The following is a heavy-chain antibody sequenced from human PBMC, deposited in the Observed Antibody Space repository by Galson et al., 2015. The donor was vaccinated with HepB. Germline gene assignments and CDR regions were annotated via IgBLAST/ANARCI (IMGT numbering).Heavy chain of an antibody. CDR2: ISSDGSST. J-gene: IGHJ6*02. CDR3: AKETRPLGSHDGLDV. CDR1: GFTFSSYW. D-gene: IGHD2-15*01. V-gene: IGHV3-74*01. Sequence: SLRLSCAASGFTFSSYWMHWVRQAPGKGLVWVSRISSDGSSTTYADSVKGRFTISSDNAKSTLYLQINSLGTEDTAVYYCAKETRPLGSHDGLDVWGQGTTVTVSS.